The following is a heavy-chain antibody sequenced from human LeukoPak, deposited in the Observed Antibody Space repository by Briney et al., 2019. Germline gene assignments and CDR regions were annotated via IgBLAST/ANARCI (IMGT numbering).Heavy chain of an antibody. CDR1: GFTFSSYS. D-gene: IGHD1-7*01. V-gene: IGHV3-21*01. CDR2: ISSSSTYI. Sequence: GGSLRLSCAASGFTFSSYSLNWVRQAPGKGLEWVSCISSSSTYIYYADSVKGRFTISRDNAKNSLYLQMNSLRAEDTAVYYCARAHNWKYGTFDYWGQGTLVTVSS. CDR3: ARAHNWKYGTFDY. J-gene: IGHJ4*02.